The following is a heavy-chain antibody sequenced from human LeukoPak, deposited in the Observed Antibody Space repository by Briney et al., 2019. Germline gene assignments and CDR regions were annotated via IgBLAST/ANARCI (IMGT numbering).Heavy chain of an antibody. CDR2: ISYDGSNK. D-gene: IGHD4/OR15-4a*01. CDR3: SKIGANVGF. V-gene: IGHV3-30*18. J-gene: IGHJ4*02. Sequence: GGSLRLSCAASGFTFSSYGMHWVRQAPGKGLEWVAVISYDGSNKYYADSVKGRFTISRDNSKNTLYLQMNSLRAEDTAVYYCSKIGANVGFWGQGTLVTVSS. CDR1: GFTFSSYG.